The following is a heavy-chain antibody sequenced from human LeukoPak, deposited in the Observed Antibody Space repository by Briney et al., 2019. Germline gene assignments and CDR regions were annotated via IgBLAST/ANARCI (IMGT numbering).Heavy chain of an antibody. CDR2: ISAYNGNT. CDR3: ARDRGSGYCISTSCYKPYNWFDP. V-gene: IGHV1-18*01. D-gene: IGHD2-2*02. J-gene: IGHJ5*02. CDR1: GYTFTSYG. Sequence: GASVKVSCKASGYTFTSYGISWVRQAPGQGLEWMGWISAYNGNTNYAQKLQGRVTMTTDTSTSTAYMELRSLRSDDTAVYYCARDRGSGYCISTSCYKPYNWFDPWGQGTLVTVSS.